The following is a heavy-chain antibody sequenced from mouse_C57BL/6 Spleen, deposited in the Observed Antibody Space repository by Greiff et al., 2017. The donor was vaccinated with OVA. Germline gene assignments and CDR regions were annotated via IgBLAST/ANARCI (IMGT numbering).Heavy chain of an antibody. CDR3: ARYYYDDDVLWFAY. D-gene: IGHD2-4*01. Sequence: QVQLKQPGAELVKPGASVKLSCKASGYTFTSYWMHWVKQRPGQGLEWIGMIHPNSGSTNYNEKFKSKATLTVDKSSSTAYMQLSSLTSEDSAVYYCARYYYDDDVLWFAYWGQGTLVTVSA. J-gene: IGHJ3*01. CDR2: IHPNSGST. CDR1: GYTFTSYW. V-gene: IGHV1-64*01.